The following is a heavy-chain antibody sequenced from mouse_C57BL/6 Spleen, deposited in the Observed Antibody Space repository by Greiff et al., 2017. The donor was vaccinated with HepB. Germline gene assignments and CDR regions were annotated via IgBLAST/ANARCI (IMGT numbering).Heavy chain of an antibody. CDR1: GYTFTSYW. CDR3: ARAIPFDY. CDR2: IDPSDSYT. V-gene: IGHV1-50*01. Sequence: QVQLKQPGAELVKPGASVKLSCKASGYTFTSYWMQWVKQRPGQGLEWIGEIDPSDSYTNYNQKFKGKATLTVDTSSSTAYMQLSSLTSEDSAVYYCARAIPFDYWGQGTTLTVSS. D-gene: IGHD5-1-1*01. J-gene: IGHJ2*01.